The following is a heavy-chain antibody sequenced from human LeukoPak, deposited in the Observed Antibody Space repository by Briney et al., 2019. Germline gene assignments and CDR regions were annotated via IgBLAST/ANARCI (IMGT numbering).Heavy chain of an antibody. Sequence: SSETLSLTCAVSGGSISSSNWWSWVRQPPGKGLEWIGEIYHSGSTNYNPSLKSRVTISVDKSKNQFSLKLSSVTAADTAVYYCARVNSYGDYGLGAFDYWGQGTLVTVSS. CDR2: IYHSGST. D-gene: IGHD4-17*01. J-gene: IGHJ4*02. CDR3: ARVNSYGDYGLGAFDY. V-gene: IGHV4-4*02. CDR1: GGSISSSNW.